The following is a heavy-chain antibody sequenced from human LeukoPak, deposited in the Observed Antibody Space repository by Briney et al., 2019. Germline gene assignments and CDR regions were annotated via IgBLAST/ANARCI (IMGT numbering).Heavy chain of an antibody. CDR2: ISSNGDST. J-gene: IGHJ4*02. CDR3: VGAGTLDY. V-gene: IGHV3-64D*06. CDR1: GFTFSSYG. Sequence: PGGSLRLSCAASGFTFSSYGMHWVRQAPGKGLDSVSAISSNGDSTYYADSVKGRFTISRDNSKNTLYLQMSSLRAEDTAVYYCVGAGTLDYWGQGTLVTVSS. D-gene: IGHD3/OR15-3a*01.